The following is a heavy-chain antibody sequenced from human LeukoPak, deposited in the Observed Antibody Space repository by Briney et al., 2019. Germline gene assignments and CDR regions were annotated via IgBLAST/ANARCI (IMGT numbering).Heavy chain of an antibody. V-gene: IGHV3-30*18. D-gene: IGHD3-16*01. Sequence: GGSLRLSCAASGFTFSSYGMHWVRQAPGKGLEWVTVISYDGSNKYYADSVKGRFTISRDNSKNTLYLQMNSLRAEDTAVYYCAKWGSNPWGYYYYYMDVWGKGTTVTVSS. CDR3: AKWGSNPWGYYYYYMDV. CDR2: ISYDGSNK. J-gene: IGHJ6*03. CDR1: GFTFSSYG.